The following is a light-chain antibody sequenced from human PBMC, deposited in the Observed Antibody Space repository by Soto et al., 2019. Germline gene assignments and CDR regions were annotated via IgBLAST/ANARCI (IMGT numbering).Light chain of an antibody. CDR3: QHYDSLPPP. J-gene: IGKJ3*01. CDR2: AAS. CDR1: QDIVNS. V-gene: IGKV1-33*01. Sequence: DIRMTQSPSSLSAVIGDRVTITCQASQDIVNSLNWYQQKPGKAPKLLIYAASSLETGVPSKFSGSGSGTDFSFTIFSLQPEDVATYYCQHYDSLPPPCGPGTKVDIK.